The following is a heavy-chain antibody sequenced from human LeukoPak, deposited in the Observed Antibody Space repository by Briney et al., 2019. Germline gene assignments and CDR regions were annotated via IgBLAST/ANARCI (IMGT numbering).Heavy chain of an antibody. CDR1: GYTFTSYA. CDR3: ARDVGWFDP. CDR2: ISAYNGNT. V-gene: IGHV1-18*01. J-gene: IGHJ5*02. Sequence: GASVKVSCKTSGYTFTSYAVSWVRQAPGHGLEWMGWISAYNGNTIYAQKLQGRVTMTTDTSTSTVYMELRSLRSDDTAMYYCARDVGWFDPWGQGTLVTVSS.